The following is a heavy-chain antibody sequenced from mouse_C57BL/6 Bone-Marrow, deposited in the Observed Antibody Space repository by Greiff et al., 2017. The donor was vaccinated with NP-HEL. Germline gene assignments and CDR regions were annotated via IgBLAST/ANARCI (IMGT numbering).Heavy chain of an antibody. CDR3: TTLYPYYYGSSYWFAY. J-gene: IGHJ3*01. CDR2: IDPENGDT. D-gene: IGHD1-1*01. Sequence: VQLKESGAELVRPGASVKLSCTASGFNIKDDYMHWVKQRPEQGLEWIGWIDPENGDTEYASKFQGKATITADTSSNTAYLQLSSLTSEDTAVYYCTTLYPYYYGSSYWFAYWGQGTLVTVSA. V-gene: IGHV14-4*01. CDR1: GFNIKDDY.